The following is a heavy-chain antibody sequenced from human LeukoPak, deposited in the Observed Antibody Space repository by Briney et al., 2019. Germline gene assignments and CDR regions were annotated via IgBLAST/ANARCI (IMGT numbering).Heavy chain of an antibody. CDR1: GGTFSSYT. CDR3: ARHDYDFWSGYHYYMDV. CDR2: IIPILGIA. D-gene: IGHD3-3*01. Sequence: SVKVSCKASGGTFSSYTISWVRQAPGQGLEWMGRIIPILGIASYAQKFQGRVTITADKSTSTAYMELSSLRSEDTAVYYCARHDYDFWSGYHYYMDVWGKGTTVTVSS. J-gene: IGHJ6*03. V-gene: IGHV1-69*02.